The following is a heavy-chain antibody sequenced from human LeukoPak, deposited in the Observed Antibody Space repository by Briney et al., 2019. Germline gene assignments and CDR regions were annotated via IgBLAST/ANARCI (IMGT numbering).Heavy chain of an antibody. Sequence: SSDTLSLTCTVSGGSINNYYWSWIRQPPGKGLEWIGYINDSGSTNYNPSLKSRVTMSVDTSKSQFSLKLSSVTAADTAVYYCARVTYGGNSRWFDPWGQGTLVTVSS. CDR3: ARVTYGGNSRWFDP. CDR1: GGSINNYY. V-gene: IGHV4-59*01. CDR2: INDSGST. J-gene: IGHJ5*02. D-gene: IGHD4-23*01.